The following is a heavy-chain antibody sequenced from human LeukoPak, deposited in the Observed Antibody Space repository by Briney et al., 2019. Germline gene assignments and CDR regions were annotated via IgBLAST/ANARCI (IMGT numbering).Heavy chain of an antibody. CDR3: ARAYWGRFGIPGTSKSLDY. Sequence: GGSLRLSCAASGFTFDEYGMSWVRQAPGKGLEWVSGINWNGGSTGYADSVKGRFTISRDNSKNTLYLQMNSLRAEDTAVYYCARAYWGRFGIPGTSKSLDYWGQGTLVTVSS. CDR2: INWNGGST. V-gene: IGHV3-20*04. D-gene: IGHD3-10*01. J-gene: IGHJ4*02. CDR1: GFTFDEYG.